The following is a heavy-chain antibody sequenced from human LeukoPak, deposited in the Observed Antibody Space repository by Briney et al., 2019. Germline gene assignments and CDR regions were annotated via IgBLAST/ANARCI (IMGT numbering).Heavy chain of an antibody. D-gene: IGHD6-13*01. V-gene: IGHV1-46*04. CDR2: INPSGGST. Sequence: ASVKVSCKASGYTFTSYYMHWVRQAPGQGLEWMGIINPSGGSTSYAQKLQGRVTMTRDTSTSTVYMELSSLRSEDTAVYYCARVHRSEGIAAAGTDAFDIWGQGTMVTVSS. J-gene: IGHJ3*02. CDR3: ARVHRSEGIAAAGTDAFDI. CDR1: GYTFTSYY.